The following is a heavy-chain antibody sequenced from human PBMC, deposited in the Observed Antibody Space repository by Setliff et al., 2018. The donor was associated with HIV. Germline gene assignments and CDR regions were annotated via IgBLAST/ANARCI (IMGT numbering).Heavy chain of an antibody. J-gene: IGHJ4*02. CDR3: ARGLGYCSRNSCQTYFDY. Sequence: RASVKVSCKASGGTFSNYAISWVRQAPGQGLEWMGRIIPIFDSANYAQKFRGRVTVSADKSTSTAYMELSSLRSEDTAIYYCARGLGYCSRNSCQTYFDYWGQGMLVTVSS. V-gene: IGHV1-69*06. CDR1: GGTFSNYA. D-gene: IGHD2-2*01. CDR2: IIPIFDSA.